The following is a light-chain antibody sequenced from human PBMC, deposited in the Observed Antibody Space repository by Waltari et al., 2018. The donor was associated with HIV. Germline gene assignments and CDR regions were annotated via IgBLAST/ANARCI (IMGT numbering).Light chain of an antibody. J-gene: IGLJ2*01. CDR3: SALDSSLSALVV. V-gene: IGLV10-54*02. CDR2: RNN. Sequence: QAGLTQPPSVSKGLRQTATLTCTGNSNIVGNQGAAWLQQHQGHPPKLLSYRNNNRPPGISERFSASRSGNTASLTITGLQPEDEADYYCSALDSSLSALVVFGGGTKLTVL. CDR1: SNIVGNQG.